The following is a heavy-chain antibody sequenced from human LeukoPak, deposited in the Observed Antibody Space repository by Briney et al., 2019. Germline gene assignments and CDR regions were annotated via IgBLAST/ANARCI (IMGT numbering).Heavy chain of an antibody. J-gene: IGHJ4*02. D-gene: IGHD3-22*01. CDR2: IYYSGST. CDR1: GGSISSSSYY. V-gene: IGHV4-39*07. Sequence: SETLSLTCTVSGGSISSSSYYWGWISQPPGTGLEWIGSIYYSGSTYYNPSLKSRVTISVDTSKNQFSLKLSSVTAADTAVYYCARAKSSGYFAYFDYWGQGTLVTVSS. CDR3: ARAKSSGYFAYFDY.